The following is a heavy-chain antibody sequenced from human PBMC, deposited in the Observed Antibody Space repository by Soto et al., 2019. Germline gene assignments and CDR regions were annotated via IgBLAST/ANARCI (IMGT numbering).Heavy chain of an antibody. CDR1: GCTFTGYG. J-gene: IGHJ5*02. CDR2: LSAYNGNT. Sequence: QVQLVQSGAEVKKPGASVKVSCKASGCTFTGYGISWVRQAPGQGLEWMGRLSAYNGNTNYAQKLQGRVTMTTDTATSTAYMEPRSLRPHDTAPYYCARVVGDLGHWFDPWGQGTLVTVYS. D-gene: IGHD1-26*01. V-gene: IGHV1-18*01. CDR3: ARVVGDLGHWFDP.